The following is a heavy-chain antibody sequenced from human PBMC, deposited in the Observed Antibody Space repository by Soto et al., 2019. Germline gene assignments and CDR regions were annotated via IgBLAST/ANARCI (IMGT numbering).Heavy chain of an antibody. D-gene: IGHD3-22*01. CDR2: ISAYNGNT. Sequence: ASVKVSCKASVYAFTSYGISWVRQAPLQGLEWMGWISAYNGNTNYAQKLQGRVTMTADTSKSTAYMELRSLRSDDTAVYYCARGVGYYDSSGLDAFDIWGQGTMVTVSS. J-gene: IGHJ3*02. V-gene: IGHV1-18*01. CDR3: ARGVGYYDSSGLDAFDI. CDR1: VYAFTSYG.